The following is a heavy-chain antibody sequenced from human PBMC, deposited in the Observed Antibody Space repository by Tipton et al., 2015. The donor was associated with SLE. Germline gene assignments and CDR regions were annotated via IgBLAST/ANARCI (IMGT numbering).Heavy chain of an antibody. CDR3: ARLKGRLELPGYHYYMDV. J-gene: IGHJ6*03. CDR2: IYHSGST. Sequence: TLSLTCTVSAGSITSSSYYWAWIRQPPGKGLGWIGTIYHSGSTYYNPSRKSRVTISVDTSKNQFSLKLRSVTAADTAVYYCARLKGRLELPGYHYYMDVWGKGTTVTVSS. CDR1: AGSITSSSYY. V-gene: IGHV4-39*01. D-gene: IGHD1-7*01.